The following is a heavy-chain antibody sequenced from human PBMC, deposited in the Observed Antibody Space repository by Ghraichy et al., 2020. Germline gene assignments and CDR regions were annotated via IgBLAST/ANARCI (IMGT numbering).Heavy chain of an antibody. Sequence: ASVKVSCKASGYTFTDYNMHWVRQAPGQGLEWMGWINGNSGGTNYAQKFQGRVTMTRDTSISTAYMELSRLRSDDTAMYYCARGEPFDYWGQGTLVTVSS. J-gene: IGHJ4*02. V-gene: IGHV1-2*02. CDR2: INGNSGGT. CDR1: GYTFTDYN. CDR3: ARGEPFDY.